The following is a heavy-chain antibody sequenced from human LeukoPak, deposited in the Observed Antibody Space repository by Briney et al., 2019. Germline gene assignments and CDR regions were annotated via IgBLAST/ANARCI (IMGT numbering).Heavy chain of an antibody. Sequence: PGGSLRLSCAASGFTFSRYSMNWVRQAPGKGLEWVSSISTSSSYIYYADSVKGRFTSSRDNAKNSLYLQMNSLRAEDTAVYYCAREPNIAALLDYWGQGTLVTVSS. CDR1: GFTFSRYS. V-gene: IGHV3-21*01. CDR2: ISTSSSYI. J-gene: IGHJ4*02. D-gene: IGHD6-6*01. CDR3: AREPNIAALLDY.